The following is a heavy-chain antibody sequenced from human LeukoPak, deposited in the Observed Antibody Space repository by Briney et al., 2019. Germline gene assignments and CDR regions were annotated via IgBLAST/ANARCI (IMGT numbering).Heavy chain of an antibody. D-gene: IGHD3-10*01. V-gene: IGHV1-69*04. CDR1: GGTFSSYA. Sequence: SVKVSCKASGGTFSSYAISWVRQAPGQGLEWMGRIIPILGIANYAQKFQGRVTITADKSTSTAYMELSSLRSEDTAVYYCARSHYYGSGSYYNHFDYWGQGTLVTVSS. J-gene: IGHJ4*02. CDR2: IIPILGIA. CDR3: ARSHYYGSGSYYNHFDY.